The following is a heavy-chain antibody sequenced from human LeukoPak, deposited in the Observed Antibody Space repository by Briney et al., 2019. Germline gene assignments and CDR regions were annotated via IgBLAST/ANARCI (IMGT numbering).Heavy chain of an antibody. D-gene: IGHD5-24*01. J-gene: IGHJ6*02. CDR3: ARVALGRRWLPSSYYYGMDV. CDR1: GGTFSSYG. V-gene: IGHV1-69*13. CDR2: IIPIFGTA. Sequence: SVKVSCKASGGTFSSYGINWVRQTPGQGLEWMGGIIPIFGTADYAPKFQGRVTITADESTSTAYVELSNLRSEDTAVYYCARVALGRRWLPSSYYYGMDVWGQGTTVTVSS.